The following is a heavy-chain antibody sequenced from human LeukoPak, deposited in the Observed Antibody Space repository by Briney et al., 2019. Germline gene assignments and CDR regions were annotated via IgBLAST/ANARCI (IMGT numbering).Heavy chain of an antibody. J-gene: IGHJ5*02. CDR2: IIPIFGTA. V-gene: IGHV1-69*05. CDR3: ARESSSWLPSNWFDP. Sequence: ASVKVSCKASGGTFSSYAISWVRQAPGQGLEWMGRIIPIFGTANYAQKFQGRVTITTDESTSTAYMELSSLRSEDTAVYYCARESSSWLPSNWFDPWGQGTLVTVSS. D-gene: IGHD6-13*01. CDR1: GGTFSSYA.